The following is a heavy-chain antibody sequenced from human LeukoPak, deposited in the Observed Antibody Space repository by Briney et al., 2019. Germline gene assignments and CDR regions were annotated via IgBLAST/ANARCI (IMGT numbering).Heavy chain of an antibody. V-gene: IGHV4-28*01. Sequence: PSYTLSLTCAVSGYSISSSNWWGWIRQPPGKGLEWIGYVYYSGSAYYNTSLNSRVSMSIDTSKNQFSLKLSSVTAVDTAVYYCVRNQAVASNHGAMDIWGQGTMVTVSS. J-gene: IGHJ3*02. CDR3: VRNQAVASNHGAMDI. CDR1: GYSISSSNW. CDR2: VYYSGSA. D-gene: IGHD6-19*01.